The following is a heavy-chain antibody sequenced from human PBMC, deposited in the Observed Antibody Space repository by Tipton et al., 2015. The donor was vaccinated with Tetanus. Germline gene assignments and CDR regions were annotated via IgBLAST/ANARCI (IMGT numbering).Heavy chain of an antibody. D-gene: IGHD7-27*01. Sequence: TLSLTCTVSGGSLSGYYWNWIRQSPGKGLEWIGYNYYSGSAIYNPSLKSRVTISLDTSKNQISLRLNSVTAADTAVYYCARQLWGYWFDPWGQGTRVTVSS. V-gene: IGHV4-59*01. J-gene: IGHJ5*02. CDR1: GGSLSGYY. CDR3: ARQLWGYWFDP. CDR2: NYYSGSA.